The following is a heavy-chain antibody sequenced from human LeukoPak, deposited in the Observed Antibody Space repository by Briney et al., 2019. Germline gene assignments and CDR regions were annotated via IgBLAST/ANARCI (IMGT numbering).Heavy chain of an antibody. Sequence: GGSLRLSCAASGFTFSSYAMSWVRQAPGKGLEWVSVIYTGGTTYYADSVKGRFTISRDSSNNTLHLQMNNLRADDTAVYYCKSGGWLQYEYWGQGTLVIVPS. V-gene: IGHV3-66*01. CDR1: GFTFSSYA. D-gene: IGHD5-24*01. J-gene: IGHJ4*02. CDR3: KSGGWLQYEY. CDR2: IYTGGTT.